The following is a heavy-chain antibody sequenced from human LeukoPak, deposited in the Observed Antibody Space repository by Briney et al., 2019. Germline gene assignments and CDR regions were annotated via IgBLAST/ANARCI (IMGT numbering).Heavy chain of an antibody. V-gene: IGHV4-38-2*02. CDR2: FYHSGST. CDR1: GYSISTGYY. J-gene: IGHJ6*03. Sequence: PSETLSLTCTVSGYSISTGYYWGWIRQPPGKGLEWVGTFYHSGSTYYNPSLKSRVTISVDTSKNQFSLKLRSVTAADTAVYYCAREKIGTGTVLGKDYYYMDVWGKGTTVTVSS. D-gene: IGHD3-16*01. CDR3: AREKIGTGTVLGKDYYYMDV.